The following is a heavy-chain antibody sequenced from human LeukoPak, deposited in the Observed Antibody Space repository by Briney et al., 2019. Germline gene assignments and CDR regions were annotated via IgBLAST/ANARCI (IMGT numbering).Heavy chain of an antibody. V-gene: IGHV4-34*01. CDR2: IHYTGAT. CDR1: GGSISGYY. CDR3: ARGNILTGYCLDY. J-gene: IGHJ4*02. Sequence: SETLSLTCAVYGGSISGYYWSWIRQPPGKGLEWVGEIHYTGATSYSPSLKSRATISIDASKNQFSLKLNSLTAADTAVYYCARGNILTGYCLDYWGQGSLVTVSS. D-gene: IGHD3-9*01.